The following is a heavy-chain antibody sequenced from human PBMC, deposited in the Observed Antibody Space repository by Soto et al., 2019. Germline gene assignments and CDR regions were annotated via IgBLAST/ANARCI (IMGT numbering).Heavy chain of an antibody. J-gene: IGHJ6*02. CDR3: AREEAARTLYYYYGMDV. CDR2: ISSSSSTI. CDR1: GFTFSSYI. V-gene: IGHV3-48*02. D-gene: IGHD6-6*01. Sequence: GGSLRLSCAASGFTFSSYIMNWVRQAPGKGLEWVSYISSSSSTIYYADSVKGRFTISRDNAKNSLYLQMNSLRDEDTAVYYCAREEAARTLYYYYGMDVWGQGTTVTVSS.